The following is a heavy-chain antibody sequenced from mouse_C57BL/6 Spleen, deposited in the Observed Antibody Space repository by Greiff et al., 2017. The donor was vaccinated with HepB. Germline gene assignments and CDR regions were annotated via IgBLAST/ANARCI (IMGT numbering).Heavy chain of an antibody. Sequence: VMLVESGAELVRPGTSVKMSCKASGYTFTNYWIGWAKQRPGHGLEWIGDIYPGGGYTNYNEKFKGKATLTADKSSSTAYMQFRSLTSEDSAIYYCARREDGYYSAMDYWGQGTSVTVSS. D-gene: IGHD2-3*01. V-gene: IGHV1-63*01. J-gene: IGHJ4*01. CDR3: ARREDGYYSAMDY. CDR2: IYPGGGYT. CDR1: GYTFTNYW.